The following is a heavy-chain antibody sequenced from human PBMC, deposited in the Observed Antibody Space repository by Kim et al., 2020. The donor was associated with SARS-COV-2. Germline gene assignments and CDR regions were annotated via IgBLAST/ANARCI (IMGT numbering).Heavy chain of an antibody. J-gene: IGHJ6*02. V-gene: IGHV7-4-1*02. Sequence: ASVKVSCKASGYTFTSYAMNWVRQAPGQGLEWMGWINTNTGNPTYAQGFTGRFVFSLDTSVSTAYLQISSLKAEDTAVYYCARGDLITMIVVVAWDGMDVWGQGTTVTVSS. CDR1: GYTFTSYA. CDR3: ARGDLITMIVVVAWDGMDV. CDR2: INTNTGNP. D-gene: IGHD3-22*01.